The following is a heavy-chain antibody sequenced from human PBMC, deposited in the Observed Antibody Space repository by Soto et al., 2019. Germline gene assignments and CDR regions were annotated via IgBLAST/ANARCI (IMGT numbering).Heavy chain of an antibody. CDR1: GFTFSRNA. Sequence: GGSLRLSCEASGFTFSRNAMHWVRQSPGKGLEWVAVISFDGNNQYYTDSVKGRFTISRDNSKNTLDLQMNSLRREDTAVYYCARDREYSGFYYGMDVWGQGTTVTVSS. D-gene: IGHD5-12*01. CDR2: ISFDGNNQ. V-gene: IGHV3-30-3*01. CDR3: ARDREYSGFYYGMDV. J-gene: IGHJ6*02.